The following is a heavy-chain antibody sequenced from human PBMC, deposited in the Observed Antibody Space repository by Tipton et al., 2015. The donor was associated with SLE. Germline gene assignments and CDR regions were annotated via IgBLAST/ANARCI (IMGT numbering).Heavy chain of an antibody. J-gene: IGHJ6*02. V-gene: IGHV4-38-2*02. D-gene: IGHD2/OR15-2a*01. CDR1: GFTFSRYA. CDR3: ARDVRLGPQYYYGMDV. CDR2: IHHSGST. Sequence: LRLSCAASGFTFSRYAMHWVRQAPGKGLEWISNIHHSGSTYYNPSLKSRVSMSVDTAKNLFSLNLTSVTAADTGVYYCARDVRLGPQYYYGMDVWGQGTTVTVSS.